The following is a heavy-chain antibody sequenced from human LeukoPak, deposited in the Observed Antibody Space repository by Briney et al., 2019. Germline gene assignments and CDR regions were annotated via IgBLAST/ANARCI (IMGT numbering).Heavy chain of an antibody. CDR3: ANGPRLDLLWFGELQGFFDY. D-gene: IGHD3-10*01. CDR1: GFTFSSYS. V-gene: IGHV3-21*04. Sequence: PGGSLRLSCAASGFTFSSYSMNWVRQAPGKGLEWVSSIISSGSTIYYADSVKGRFTISRDNAKNSLYLQMNSLRAEDPAVYYCANGPRLDLLWFGELQGFFDYWGQGTLVTVSS. CDR2: IISSGSTI. J-gene: IGHJ4*02.